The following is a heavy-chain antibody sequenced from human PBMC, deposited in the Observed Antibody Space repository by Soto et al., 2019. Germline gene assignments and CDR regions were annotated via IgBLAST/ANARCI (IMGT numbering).Heavy chain of an antibody. Sequence: QMQLVQSGPEVKKPGTSVKVSCKASGFTFTSSAVQWVRQARGQRLEWIGWIVVGSGNTNYAQKFQERVTITRDMSTSTAYMELSSLRSEDTAVYYCAADWRITMVRGAPYYYGMDVWGQGTTVTVSS. CDR1: GFTFTSSA. J-gene: IGHJ6*02. CDR3: AADWRITMVRGAPYYYGMDV. V-gene: IGHV1-58*01. CDR2: IVVGSGNT. D-gene: IGHD3-10*01.